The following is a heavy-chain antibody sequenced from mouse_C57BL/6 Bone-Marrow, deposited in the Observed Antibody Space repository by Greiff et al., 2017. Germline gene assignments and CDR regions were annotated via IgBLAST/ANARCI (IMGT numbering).Heavy chain of an antibody. D-gene: IGHD2-5*01. Sequence: VKLQQPGAELVRPGTSVKLSCKASGYTFTSYWMHWVKQRPGQGLEWIGVIDPSDSYTNYNQKFKGKATLTVDTTSSTAYMQLSSLTSEDSAVYYCARPSPYYSNLPYYFDYWGQGTTLTVSS. CDR1: GYTFTSYW. V-gene: IGHV1-59*01. CDR2: IDPSDSYT. J-gene: IGHJ2*01. CDR3: ARPSPYYSNLPYYFDY.